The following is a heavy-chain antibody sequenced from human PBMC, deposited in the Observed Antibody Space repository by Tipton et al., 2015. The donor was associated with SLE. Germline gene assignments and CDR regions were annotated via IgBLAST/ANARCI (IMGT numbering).Heavy chain of an antibody. CDR2: IKQDGSEK. J-gene: IGHJ4*02. D-gene: IGHD5-18*01. CDR3: ARGQDTAMVTGDY. CDR1: GFTFSSYW. Sequence: SLRLSCAASGFTFSSYWMSWVRQAPGKGLEWVANIKQDGSEKYYVDSVKGRFTISRGNAKNSLYLQMNSLRAEDTAVYYCARGQDTAMVTGDYWGQGTLVTVSS. V-gene: IGHV3-7*01.